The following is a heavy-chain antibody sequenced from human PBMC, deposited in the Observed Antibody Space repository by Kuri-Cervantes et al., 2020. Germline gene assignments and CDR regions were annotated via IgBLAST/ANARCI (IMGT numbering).Heavy chain of an antibody. V-gene: IGHV4-39*07. D-gene: IGHD7-27*01. Sequence: SQTLSLTCTVPGGSISSSSYYWGWIRQPPGKGLEWIGSIYYSGSTYYNPSRKSRVTISVDTSKNQFSLKLSSVTAADTAVYYCARLTNWGPYWYFDLWGRGTLVTVSS. CDR2: IYYSGST. CDR1: GGSISSSSYY. J-gene: IGHJ2*01. CDR3: ARLTNWGPYWYFDL.